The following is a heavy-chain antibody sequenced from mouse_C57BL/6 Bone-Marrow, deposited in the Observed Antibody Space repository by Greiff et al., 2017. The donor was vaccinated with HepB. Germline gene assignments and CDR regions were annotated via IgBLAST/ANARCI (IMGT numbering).Heavy chain of an antibody. V-gene: IGHV1-20*01. CDR1: GYSFTGYF. CDR2: INPYNGDT. Sequence: LVKPGDSVKISCKASGYSFTGYFMNWVMQSHGKSLEWIGRINPYNGDTFYNQKFKGKATLTVDKSSSTAHMELRSLTSEDSAVYYCARWNYYGSSPYYFDYWGQGTTLTVSS. D-gene: IGHD1-1*01. J-gene: IGHJ2*01. CDR3: ARWNYYGSSPYYFDY.